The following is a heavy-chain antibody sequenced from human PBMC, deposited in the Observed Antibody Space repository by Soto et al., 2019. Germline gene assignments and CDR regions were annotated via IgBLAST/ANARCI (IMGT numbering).Heavy chain of an antibody. CDR3: ASSQPSDAFDI. Sequence: QVQLQQWGAGLLKPSETLSLTCAVYGGSFSGYYWSWIRQPPGKGLEWIGEINRSGSTTYNPSLSSRVTSSVATSKNQSSLKLSSVTAADTAVYYGASSQPSDAFDIWGQGTMVTVSS. CDR2: INRSGST. J-gene: IGHJ3*02. CDR1: GGSFSGYY. V-gene: IGHV4-34*01.